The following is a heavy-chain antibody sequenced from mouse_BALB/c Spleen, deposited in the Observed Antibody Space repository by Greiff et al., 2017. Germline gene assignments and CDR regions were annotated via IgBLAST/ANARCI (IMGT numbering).Heavy chain of an antibody. CDR2: IYPGSGST. J-gene: IGHJ1*01. V-gene: IGHV1S22*01. Sequence: LQQPGSELVRPGASVKLSCKASGYTFTSYWMHWVKQRHGQGLEWIGNIYPGSGSTNYDEKFKSKGTLTVDTSSSTAYMHLSSLTSEDSAVYYCTRGYYYGSSYWYFDVWGAGTTVTVSS. CDR3: TRGYYYGSSYWYFDV. D-gene: IGHD1-1*01. CDR1: GYTFTSYW.